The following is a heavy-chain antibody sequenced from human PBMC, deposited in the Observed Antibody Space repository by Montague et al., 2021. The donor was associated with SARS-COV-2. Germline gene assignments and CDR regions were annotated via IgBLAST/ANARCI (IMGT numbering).Heavy chain of an antibody. V-gene: IGHV3-23*01. CDR3: VKVGSSWYHGYYYGMDV. J-gene: IGHJ6*02. D-gene: IGHD6-13*01. CDR1: GFTFSSYA. Sequence: SLRLSCAASGFTFSSYALSWVRQAPGKGLEWVSAISGSGGSTYYADSVKGRFTISRDNSKNTLYLQMNSLRAEDTAVYYCVKVGSSWYHGYYYGMDVWGQGTTVTVSS. CDR2: ISGSGGST.